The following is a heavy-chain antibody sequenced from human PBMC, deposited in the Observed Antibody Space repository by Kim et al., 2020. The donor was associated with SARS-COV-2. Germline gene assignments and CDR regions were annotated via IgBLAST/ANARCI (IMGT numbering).Heavy chain of an antibody. CDR2: IKQDGSEK. CDR3: ASLGSSSWHFDY. CDR1: GFTFSSYW. V-gene: IGHV3-7*03. D-gene: IGHD6-13*01. Sequence: GGSLRLSCAASGFTFSSYWMSWVRQAPGKGLEWVANIKQDGSEKYYVDSVKGRFTISRDNAKNSLYMQMNSLRAEDTAVYYCASLGSSSWHFDYWGQGTLVTVSS. J-gene: IGHJ4*02.